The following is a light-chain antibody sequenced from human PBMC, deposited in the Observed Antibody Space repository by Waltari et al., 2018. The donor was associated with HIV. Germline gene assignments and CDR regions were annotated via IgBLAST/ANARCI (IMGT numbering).Light chain of an antibody. J-gene: IGLJ2*01. CDR3: CTYATSNVI. CDR1: SSDVGDYNS. CDR2: DVS. V-gene: IGLV2-11*01. Sequence: QSALTQPRSVSGSPGQSVTISCTGTSSDVGDYNSVSWYQQHPGKAPKLMIYDVSKWPSGVPDRFAASKSGNTASLTTSWLQAEDEADYYCCTYATSNVIFGGGTKLTVL.